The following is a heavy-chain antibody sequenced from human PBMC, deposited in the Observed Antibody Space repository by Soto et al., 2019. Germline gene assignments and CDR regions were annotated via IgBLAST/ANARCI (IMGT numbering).Heavy chain of an antibody. CDR1: GYTFTSYG. CDR2: ISAYNGNT. J-gene: IGHJ5*02. Sequence: ASVKVSCKASGYTFTSYGISWVRQAPGQGLEWMGWISAYNGNTNYAQKLQGRVTMTTDTSTSTAYMELRSLRSDDTAVYYCARDNRAYYDFWSGYYTSGNWFDPWGQGTLVTVSS. CDR3: ARDNRAYYDFWSGYYTSGNWFDP. V-gene: IGHV1-18*01. D-gene: IGHD3-3*01.